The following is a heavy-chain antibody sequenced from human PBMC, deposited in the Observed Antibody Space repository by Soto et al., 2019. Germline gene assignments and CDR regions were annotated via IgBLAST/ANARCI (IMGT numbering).Heavy chain of an antibody. J-gene: IGHJ5*02. CDR2: IYSSGGT. D-gene: IGHD3-3*01. CDR1: GGSMSSYY. V-gene: IGHV4-4*07. CDR3: ARGQRFSDSFDP. Sequence: RSLTCTVSGGSMSSYYWTWIRQSAGKGLEWIGRIYSSGGTHYNPSLKSRVTISLDTSKNQFSLRLNSVTAADTAVYYCARGQRFSDSFDPWGQGTLVTVSS.